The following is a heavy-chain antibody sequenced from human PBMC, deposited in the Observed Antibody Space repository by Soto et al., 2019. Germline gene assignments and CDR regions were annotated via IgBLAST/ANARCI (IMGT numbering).Heavy chain of an antibody. CDR2: IAWDGGST. Sequence: PGGSLRLSCAASGFTFDDYAMHWVRQAPGKGLEWVSGIAWDGGSTGYADSVKGRFTISRDNAKNTLYLQMNSLRAEDTAVYYCARDRVESGYPEYFQHWGQGTLVTVSS. CDR3: ARDRVESGYPEYFQH. J-gene: IGHJ1*01. D-gene: IGHD3-22*01. V-gene: IGHV3-9*01. CDR1: GFTFDDYA.